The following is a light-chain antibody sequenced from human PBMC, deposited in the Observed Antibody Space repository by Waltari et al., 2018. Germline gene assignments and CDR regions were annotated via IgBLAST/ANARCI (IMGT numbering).Light chain of an antibody. CDR3: QQYTNWPLT. Sequence: EIVLTQSPATLSVSPGERATLSCWASQSIRSTLAWYQQKPGQAPRLLIYEASPRATGIPVRFSGSGSGTYFTLTISSLQSEDFAVYYCQQYTNWPLTFGGGTKVEI. J-gene: IGKJ4*01. CDR1: QSIRST. CDR2: EAS. V-gene: IGKV3D-15*01.